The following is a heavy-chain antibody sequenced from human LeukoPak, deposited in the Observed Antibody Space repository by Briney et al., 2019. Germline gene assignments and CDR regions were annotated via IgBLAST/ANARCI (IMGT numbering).Heavy chain of an antibody. J-gene: IGHJ4*02. CDR1: GGTFSSYA. CDR3: ARGIKAARPEYYFDY. CDR2: IIPIFGTA. V-gene: IGHV1-69*05. Sequence: ASVKVSCKASGGTFSSYAISWVRQAPGQGLEWMGGIIPIFGTANYAQKFQGRVTITTDESTSTAYMELSSLRSEDTAVYYCARGIKAARPEYYFDYWGQGTLVTVSS. D-gene: IGHD6-6*01.